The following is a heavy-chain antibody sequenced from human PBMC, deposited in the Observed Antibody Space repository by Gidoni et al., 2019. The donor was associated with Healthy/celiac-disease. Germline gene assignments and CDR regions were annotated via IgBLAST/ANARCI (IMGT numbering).Heavy chain of an antibody. V-gene: IGHV1-46*01. J-gene: IGHJ4*02. CDR3: ARVGIAVAGKSWGFDY. CDR2: INPSGGST. D-gene: IGHD6-19*01. CDR1: GYTFTRYY. Sequence: QVQLVQSGAEVKKPGASVKVSCKASGYTFTRYYMHWVRQAPGQGLEWMGIINPSGGSTSYAQKFQGRVTMTRDTSTSTVYMELSSLRSEDTAVYYCARVGIAVAGKSWGFDYWGQGTLVTVSS.